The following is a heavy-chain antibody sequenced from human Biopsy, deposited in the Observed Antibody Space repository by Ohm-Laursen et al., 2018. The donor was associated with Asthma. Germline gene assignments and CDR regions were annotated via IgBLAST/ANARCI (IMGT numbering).Heavy chain of an antibody. Sequence: SLRLSCAAAGFMFRSFGMRWVRQAPGKGLEWVAVISYDGNHKFYEDSVKGRFTISRDNSKNTLYLQMNSLRTEDTAVYYCAKRRGYSGHDNDYWGQGTLVIVSS. CDR1: GFMFRSFG. CDR3: AKRRGYSGHDNDY. J-gene: IGHJ4*02. CDR2: ISYDGNHK. D-gene: IGHD5-12*01. V-gene: IGHV3-30*18.